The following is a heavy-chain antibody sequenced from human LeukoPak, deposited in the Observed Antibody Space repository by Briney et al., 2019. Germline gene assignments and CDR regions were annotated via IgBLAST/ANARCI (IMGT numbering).Heavy chain of an antibody. Sequence: SETLSLTCTVSGGSISSGGYYWSWIRQHPGKGLEWIGYIYYSGSTYYNPSLKSRVTMSVDTSKNQLSLKLSSVTAADTAVYYCARGEDPVGRGNYFDYWGQGTLVTVSS. D-gene: IGHD3-16*01. V-gene: IGHV4-31*03. CDR1: GGSISSGGYY. J-gene: IGHJ4*02. CDR2: IYYSGST. CDR3: ARGEDPVGRGNYFDY.